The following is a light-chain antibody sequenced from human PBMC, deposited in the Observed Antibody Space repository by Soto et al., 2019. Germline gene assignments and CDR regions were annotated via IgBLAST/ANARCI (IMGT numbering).Light chain of an antibody. CDR3: MQALHTPWT. CDR1: QSLLHRNGHNY. CDR2: LGS. Sequence: DIVMTQSPLSLPVTPGEPASISCRPSQSLLHRNGHNYLDWYLQKPGQSPQLLIYLGSNRASGVPDRFSCSGSGTDFTLKISRVEAEDVGVYYCMQALHTPWTFGQGTKVEIK. V-gene: IGKV2-28*01. J-gene: IGKJ1*01.